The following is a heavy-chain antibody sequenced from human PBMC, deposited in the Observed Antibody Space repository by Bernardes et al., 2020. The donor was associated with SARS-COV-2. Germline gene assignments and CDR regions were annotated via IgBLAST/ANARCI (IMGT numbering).Heavy chain of an antibody. J-gene: IGHJ4*02. CDR3: ARDLGQQGGY. CDR2: IYSGGNT. Sequence: GGSLRLSCAASGFTVSSSYMTWVRQAPGKGLEWVSVIYSGGNTYYADSIRGRFTMSRDNPKNTVFLQMNSLRDEDTAVYYCARDLGQQGGYWGQGTLVTVSS. V-gene: IGHV3-66*01. D-gene: IGHD6-13*01. CDR1: GFTVSSSY.